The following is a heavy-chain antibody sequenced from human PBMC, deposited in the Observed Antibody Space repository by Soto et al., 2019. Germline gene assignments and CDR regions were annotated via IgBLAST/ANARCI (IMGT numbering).Heavy chain of an antibody. V-gene: IGHV3-49*03. J-gene: IGHJ3*02. D-gene: IGHD4-17*01. Sequence: GGSLRLSCTASGFTFGDYAMSWFRQAPGKGLEWVGFIRSKAYGGTTEYAASVKGRFTISRDDSKSIAYLQMNSLKTEDTAVYYCTRGDWGTTVTKGDAFDIWGQGTMVTVSS. CDR1: GFTFGDYA. CDR3: TRGDWGTTVTKGDAFDI. CDR2: IRSKAYGGTT.